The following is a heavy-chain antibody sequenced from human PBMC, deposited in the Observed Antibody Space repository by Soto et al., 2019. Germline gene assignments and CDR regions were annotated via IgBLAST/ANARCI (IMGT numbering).Heavy chain of an antibody. CDR3: ARSGRWELLLGFYYYYGMDV. V-gene: IGHV3-48*03. D-gene: IGHD1-26*01. CDR2: ISSSGSTI. CDR1: GFTFSSYE. J-gene: IGHJ6*02. Sequence: GGSLRLSCAASGFTFSSYEMNWVRQAPGKGLEWVSYISSSGSTIYYADSVKGRFTISRDNAKNSLYLQMNSLRAEDTAVYYCARSGRWELLLGFYYYYGMDVWGQGTKVTVSS.